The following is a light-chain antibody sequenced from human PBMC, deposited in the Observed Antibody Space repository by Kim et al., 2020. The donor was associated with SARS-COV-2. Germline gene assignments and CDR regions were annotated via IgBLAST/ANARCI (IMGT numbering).Light chain of an antibody. CDR2: DAS. CDR1: QSVGSY. Sequence: SLSPGERATLSCRASQSVGSYLAWYQQKPGQAPRLLIYDASNRATGIPARFSGSGSGTDFSLTISSLEAEDFAVYYCQQRSGWPLTFGGGTKVET. CDR3: QQRSGWPLT. J-gene: IGKJ4*01. V-gene: IGKV3-11*01.